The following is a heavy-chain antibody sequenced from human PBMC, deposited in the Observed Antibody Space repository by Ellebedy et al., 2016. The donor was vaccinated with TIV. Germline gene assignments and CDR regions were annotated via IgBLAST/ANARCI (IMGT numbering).Heavy chain of an antibody. D-gene: IGHD1-26*01. CDR2: INPSGGST. CDR3: ARDRGGVGATNGFDY. Sequence: AASVKVSCKASGYTFTSYYMHWVRQAPRQGLEWMGIINPSGGSTSYAQKFQGRVTMTRDTSTSTNYKELSSLRSEDTAVYYCARDRGGVGATNGFDYWGQGTLVTVSS. V-gene: IGHV1-46*01. CDR1: GYTFTSYY. J-gene: IGHJ4*02.